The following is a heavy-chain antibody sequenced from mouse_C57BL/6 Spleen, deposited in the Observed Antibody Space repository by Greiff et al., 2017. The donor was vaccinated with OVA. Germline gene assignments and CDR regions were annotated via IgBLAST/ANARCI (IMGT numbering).Heavy chain of an antibody. CDR3: ARDYGSSWRGFAD. V-gene: IGHV1-85*01. J-gene: IGHJ3*01. CDR2: IYPRDGST. D-gene: IGHD1-1*01. CDR1: GYTFTSYD. Sequence: VKLQESGPELVKPGASVKLSCKASGYTFTSYDINWVKQRPGQGLEWIGWIYPRDGSTKYNEKFKGKATLTVDKSSSTAYMEPHSLTSEYSAVYFCARDYGSSWRGFADWGQETLVTVSA.